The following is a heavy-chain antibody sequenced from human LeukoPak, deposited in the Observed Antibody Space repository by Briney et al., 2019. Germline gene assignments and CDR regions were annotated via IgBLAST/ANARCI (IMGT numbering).Heavy chain of an antibody. Sequence: PSETLSLTCTVSGGSISSSSYYWGWIRQPPGKGLEWIGSIYYSGSTYYNPSLKSRVTISVDTSKNQFSLKLSSVTAADTAVYYCARGDLYYYGSGSYKERAYDFDYWGQGTLVTVSS. CDR3: ARGDLYYYGSGSYKERAYDFDY. V-gene: IGHV4-39*07. CDR1: GGSISSSSYY. J-gene: IGHJ4*02. CDR2: IYYSGST. D-gene: IGHD3-10*01.